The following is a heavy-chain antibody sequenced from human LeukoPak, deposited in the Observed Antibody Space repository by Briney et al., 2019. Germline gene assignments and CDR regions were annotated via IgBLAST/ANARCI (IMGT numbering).Heavy chain of an antibody. CDR2: ISSSGGTI. V-gene: IGHV3-23*01. CDR1: VFTFSSYA. D-gene: IGHD3/OR15-3a*01. CDR3: AKDPSGGTGYYGTARFDF. Sequence: GGSLRLSWAASVFTFSSYAMNWVRQAPGKGLEWVSTISSSGGTIYYADSVKGRFTISRDNSNNTLYLQMNSLRAEDTAVYYCAKDPSGGTGYYGTARFDFWGQGTLVTVSS. J-gene: IGHJ4*02.